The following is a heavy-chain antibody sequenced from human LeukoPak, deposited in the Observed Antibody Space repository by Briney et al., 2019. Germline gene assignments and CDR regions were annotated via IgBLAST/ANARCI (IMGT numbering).Heavy chain of an antibody. D-gene: IGHD2-8*01. J-gene: IGHJ4*02. Sequence: SVKVSCKASGFTFTSSAMQWVRQARGPRLEWIGWNVVGSGNTNYAQKFQERVTITRDMSTSTAYMELSSLRSEDTAVYYCAAVQMVDARGAWNWGQGTLVTVSS. CDR1: GFTFTSSA. CDR3: AAVQMVDARGAWN. CDR2: NVVGSGNT. V-gene: IGHV1-58*02.